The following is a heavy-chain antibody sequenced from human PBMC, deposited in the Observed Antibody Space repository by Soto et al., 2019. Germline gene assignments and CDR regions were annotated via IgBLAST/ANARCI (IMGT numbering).Heavy chain of an antibody. J-gene: IGHJ5*01. Sequence: QVQLKESGGGVVKTGGSLRLSCVASGFTFADYAMHWVRRIPGKGLEWVAVISYSGDRQYYAESVKGRFTISRDNSKKTLYLQVFSLTSDDSAVFYCARTPAAMITDRYTWFASWGPGTQVTVSS. CDR3: ARTPAAMITDRYTWFAS. V-gene: IGHV3-30*01. D-gene: IGHD3-16*01. CDR1: GFTFADYA. CDR2: ISYSGDRQ.